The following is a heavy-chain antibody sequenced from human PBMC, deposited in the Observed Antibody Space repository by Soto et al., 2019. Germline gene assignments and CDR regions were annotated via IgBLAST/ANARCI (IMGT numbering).Heavy chain of an antibody. D-gene: IGHD6-19*01. CDR3: ARDKGLACFDY. V-gene: IGHV3-7*03. Sequence: GSLRLSCAVSGFTFGSYWMNWVRLIPGKGLEWVAYIKQDGSEKYYVDSVKGRFTISRDNAKNSLYLQMNSLRAEDTAVYYCARDKGLACFDYWGQGTLVTVSS. CDR1: GFTFGSYW. CDR2: IKQDGSEK. J-gene: IGHJ4*02.